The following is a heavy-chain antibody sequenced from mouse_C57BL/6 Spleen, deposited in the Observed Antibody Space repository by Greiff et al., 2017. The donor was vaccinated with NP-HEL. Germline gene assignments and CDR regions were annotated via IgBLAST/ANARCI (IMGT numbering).Heavy chain of an antibody. V-gene: IGHV5-12*01. CDR2: ISNGGGST. Sequence: EVKLVESGGGLVQPGGSLKLSCAASGFTFSDYYMYWVRQTPEKRLEWVAYISNGGGSTYYPDTVKGRFTISRDNAKNTLYLQMSRLKSEDTAMYYCARDYDGAYAMDYWGQGTSVTVSS. D-gene: IGHD2-4*01. CDR3: ARDYDGAYAMDY. CDR1: GFTFSDYY. J-gene: IGHJ4*01.